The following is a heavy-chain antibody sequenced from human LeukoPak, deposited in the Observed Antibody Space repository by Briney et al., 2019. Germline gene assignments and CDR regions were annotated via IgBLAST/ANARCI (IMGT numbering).Heavy chain of an antibody. J-gene: IGHJ4*02. Sequence: GGALRLSCAASGCTFSSPWRHCVRQAPGKGLVWVSRIKSDGSATAYADSVKGRFTISRDNAENTLYLQMNSQGDEDTAVYYCARGTAGYHSSYFDYWGQGTLVTVSS. V-gene: IGHV3-74*01. CDR1: GCTFSSPW. D-gene: IGHD3-16*02. CDR3: ARGTAGYHSSYFDY. CDR2: IKSDGSAT.